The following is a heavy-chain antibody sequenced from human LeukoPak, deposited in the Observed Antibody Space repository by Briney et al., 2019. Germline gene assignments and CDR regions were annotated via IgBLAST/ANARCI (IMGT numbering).Heavy chain of an antibody. CDR3: ARDPPGSGTHDAFDI. CDR1: GYTFTSYG. CDR2: ISAYNGNT. J-gene: IGHJ3*02. V-gene: IGHV1-18*01. Sequence: GASVKVSCKASGYTFTSYGISWVRQAPGQGLEWMGWISAYNGNTNYAQKFQGRVTMTKDKSTSTAYMDLWSLRSDDTAIYYCARDPPGSGTHDAFDIWGQGTMVTVSS. D-gene: IGHD3-10*01.